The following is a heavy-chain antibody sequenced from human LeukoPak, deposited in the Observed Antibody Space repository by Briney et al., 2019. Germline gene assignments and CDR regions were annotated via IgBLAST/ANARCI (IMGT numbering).Heavy chain of an antibody. V-gene: IGHV4-59*01. CDR3: ARGGNGSGPRPFDI. J-gene: IGHJ3*02. Sequence: SETLSLTCTVSGGSISSYYWSWIRQPPGKGLEWIGYIYYSGSTNYNPSLRSRVTISVDSSENQFSLKLSSVTAADTAVYYCARGGNGSGPRPFDIWGQGTMVTVSS. CDR2: IYYSGST. D-gene: IGHD3-10*01. CDR1: GGSISSYY.